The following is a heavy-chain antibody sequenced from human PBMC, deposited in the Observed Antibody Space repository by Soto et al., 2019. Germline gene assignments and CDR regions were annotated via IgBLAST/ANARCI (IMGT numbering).Heavy chain of an antibody. CDR1: GYSFTNYY. J-gene: IGHJ4*02. Sequence: ASVKVSCKASGYSFTNYYLYWVRQAPGQGLEWMGWINPITGGTNCAPKFQGRVTMTRDTSITTAYMELSRLRSDDTAVYYCARNYYDSSDRDYLDYWGQGTPVTVS. CDR2: INPITGGT. V-gene: IGHV1-2*02. CDR3: ARNYYDSSDRDYLDY. D-gene: IGHD3-22*01.